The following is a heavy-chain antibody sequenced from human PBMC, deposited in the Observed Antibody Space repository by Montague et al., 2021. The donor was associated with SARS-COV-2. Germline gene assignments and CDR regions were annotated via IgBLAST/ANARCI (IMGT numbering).Heavy chain of an antibody. Sequence: SETLSLTCSVSGFSISSGFYWAWIRQSPGKVPEWIGTVYHSGSTHYNPXXKRRVTVSIDTSKNQFSLTVTSVTAADTAVYFCARRGYTGSDYFDYWGQGTLVTVSS. J-gene: IGHJ4*02. V-gene: IGHV4-38-2*01. CDR1: GFSISSGFY. CDR3: ARRGYTGSDYFDY. CDR2: VYHSGST. D-gene: IGHD5-12*01.